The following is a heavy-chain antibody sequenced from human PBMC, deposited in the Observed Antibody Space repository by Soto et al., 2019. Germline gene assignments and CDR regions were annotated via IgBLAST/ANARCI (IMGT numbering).Heavy chain of an antibody. CDR1: GYTFTSYG. D-gene: IGHD1-26*01. CDR3: ASGRGRPTY. V-gene: IGHV1-18*01. Sequence: EVSVEVSCAASGYTFTSYGISGVRQAPGQGLEWMGWISAYNGNTNYAQKLQGRVTMTTDTSTSTAYMELRSLRSDDTAVYYCASGRGRPTYWGQGTLAPSPQ. J-gene: IGHJ4*02. CDR2: ISAYNGNT.